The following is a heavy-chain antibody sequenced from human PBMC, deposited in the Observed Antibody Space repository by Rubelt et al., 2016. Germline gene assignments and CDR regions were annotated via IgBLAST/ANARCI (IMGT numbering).Heavy chain of an antibody. V-gene: IGHV3-53*01. CDR3: ASPDPPY. Sequence: SAGSTGYADSVTGRFTISRDNSKNTLYLPLNSLRAAATAVYYCASPDPPYWGQGTLVTVSS. J-gene: IGHJ4*02. CDR2: SAGST.